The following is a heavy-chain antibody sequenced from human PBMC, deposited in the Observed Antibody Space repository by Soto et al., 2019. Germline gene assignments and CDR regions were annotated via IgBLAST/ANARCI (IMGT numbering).Heavy chain of an antibody. CDR1: GGSLNNGGYS. CDR2: IYYSGST. D-gene: IGHD5-18*01. Sequence: TLSLTCAVSGGSLNNGGYSWGWVRRPPGKGLEYIASIYYSGSTYYNPSLKSRVTISIDRSKNQVSLNLNSVTAADTAVYYCARVGGNTAMATWGQGTLVTVSS. V-gene: IGHV4-30-2*01. J-gene: IGHJ5*02. CDR3: ARVGGNTAMAT.